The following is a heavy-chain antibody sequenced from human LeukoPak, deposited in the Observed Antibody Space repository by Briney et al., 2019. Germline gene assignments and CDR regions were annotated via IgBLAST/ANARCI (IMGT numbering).Heavy chain of an antibody. Sequence: GESLKISCKGSGSSFTSYWIGWVRQMPGKGLEWMGIIYPGDSDTRYSPSFQGQVTISADKSISTAYLQWSSLKASDTAMYYCARRSITYYYGSGSPLYYMDVWGKGTTVTVSS. CDR3: ARRSITYYYGSGSPLYYMDV. V-gene: IGHV5-51*01. CDR1: GSSFTSYW. J-gene: IGHJ6*03. CDR2: IYPGDSDT. D-gene: IGHD3-10*01.